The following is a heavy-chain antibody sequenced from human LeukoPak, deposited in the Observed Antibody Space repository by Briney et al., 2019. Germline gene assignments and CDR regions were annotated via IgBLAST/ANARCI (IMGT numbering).Heavy chain of an antibody. J-gene: IGHJ4*02. D-gene: IGHD2-8*01. CDR2: ISAYNGNT. Sequence: GSAKVSCKASGYTFTSYGISWVRQAPGQGLEWMGWISAYNGNTNYAQKLQGRVTMTTDTSTSTAYMELRSLRSDDTAVYYCARGGGPNIVLMVYATIDYWGQGTLVTVSS. CDR3: ARGGGPNIVLMVYATIDY. CDR1: GYTFTSYG. V-gene: IGHV1-18*01.